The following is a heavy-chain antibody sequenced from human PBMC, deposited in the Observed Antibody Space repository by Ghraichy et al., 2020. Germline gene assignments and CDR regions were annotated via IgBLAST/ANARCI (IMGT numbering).Heavy chain of an antibody. J-gene: IGHJ4*02. CDR1: GIKFSNYW. CDR3: ASFVEVGTWRYFDY. V-gene: IGHV3-7*03. Sequence: ESLNISCTASGIKFSNYWMSWVRQAPGKGLEWVVNIKRDGSKNYYVDSVKGRFTISRDNAKKSVYLQMNTLRAEDTAVYYCASFVEVGTWRYFDYWGQGILVTVSS. D-gene: IGHD2-21*01. CDR2: IKRDGSKN.